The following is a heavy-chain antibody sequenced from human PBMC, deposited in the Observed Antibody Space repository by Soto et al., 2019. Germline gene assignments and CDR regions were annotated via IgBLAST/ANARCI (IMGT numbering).Heavy chain of an antibody. CDR3: ARDRTFDY. J-gene: IGHJ4*02. V-gene: IGHV3-21*04. CDR1: GFTSSSYW. Sequence: PGGSLRLSCAVYGFTSSSYWMHWVRQAPGKGLVWVSSISSSSSYIYYADSVKGRFTISRDNAKNSLYLQMNSLRAEDTAVYYCARDRTFDYWGQGTLVTVSS. CDR2: ISSSSSYI.